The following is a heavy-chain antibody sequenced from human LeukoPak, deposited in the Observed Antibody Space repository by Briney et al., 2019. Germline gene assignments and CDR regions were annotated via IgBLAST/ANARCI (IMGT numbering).Heavy chain of an antibody. J-gene: IGHJ4*02. CDR1: GGSITSYY. CDR2: IYYTGST. V-gene: IGHV4-59*01. CDR3: SSDYYYFDS. D-gene: IGHD3-22*01. Sequence: SETLSLTCTVSGGSITSYYWSWIRQPPGKGLEWIGYIYYTGSTNYNPSLKSRVTISVDMSKNQFSLRLSSVTAADTALYAYSSDYYYFDSWGQGALVTVS.